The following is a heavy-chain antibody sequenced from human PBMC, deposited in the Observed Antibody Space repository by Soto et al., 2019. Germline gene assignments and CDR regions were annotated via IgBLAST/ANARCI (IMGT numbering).Heavy chain of an antibody. CDR3: ARGDTVTTLMRYYYYGMDV. CDR1: GYTFTSYD. D-gene: IGHD4-4*01. Sequence: VKVSCKASGYTFTSYDINWVRQATGQGLEWMGWMNPNSGNTGYAQKFQGRVTMTRNTSISTAYMELSSLRSEDTAVYYCARGDTVTTLMRYYYYGMDVWGQGTTVTVSS. V-gene: IGHV1-8*01. CDR2: MNPNSGNT. J-gene: IGHJ6*02.